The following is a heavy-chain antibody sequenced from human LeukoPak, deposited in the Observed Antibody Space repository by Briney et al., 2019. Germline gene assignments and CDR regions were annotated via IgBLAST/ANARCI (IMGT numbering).Heavy chain of an antibody. V-gene: IGHV4-59*12. CDR1: GGSISSYY. J-gene: IGHJ6*02. D-gene: IGHD2-2*01. CDR2: IYYSGST. Sequence: PSETLSLTCTVSGGSISSYYWSWIRQPPGKGLEWIGYIYYSGSTNYNPSLKSRVTISVDTSKNQFSLKLSSVTAADTAVYYCASQYQLPYYYYYGMDVWGQGTTVTVSS. CDR3: ASQYQLPYYYYYGMDV.